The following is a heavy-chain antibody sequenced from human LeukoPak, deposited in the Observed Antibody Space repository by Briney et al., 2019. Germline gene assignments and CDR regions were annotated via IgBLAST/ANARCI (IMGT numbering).Heavy chain of an antibody. V-gene: IGHV1-69*13. CDR2: IIPIFGTA. Sequence: ASVKVSCKASGGTFSSYAISWVRQAPGQGLEWMGGIIPIFGTANYAQRFQGRVTITADESTSTAYMELSSLRSEDTAMYYCARGTLYRGWSYYLDFWGQGSQVTVSS. J-gene: IGHJ4*02. CDR3: ARGTLYRGWSYYLDF. CDR1: GGTFSSYA. D-gene: IGHD6-19*01.